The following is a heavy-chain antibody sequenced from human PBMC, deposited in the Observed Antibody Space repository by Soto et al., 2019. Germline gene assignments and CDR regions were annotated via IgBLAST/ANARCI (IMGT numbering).Heavy chain of an antibody. CDR2: MNPNSGNT. Sequence: QVKLVQSGAEVKKPGASVKVSCKASGYTFTSYDINWVRQATGQGLEGMGWMNPNSGNTGYAQKFQGRVTMTRNTSISTAYMELSSLRSEDTPVYYCARERTGTTSMDVWGQGTTVTVSS. J-gene: IGHJ6*02. D-gene: IGHD1-1*01. CDR3: ARERTGTTSMDV. V-gene: IGHV1-8*01. CDR1: GYTFTSYD.